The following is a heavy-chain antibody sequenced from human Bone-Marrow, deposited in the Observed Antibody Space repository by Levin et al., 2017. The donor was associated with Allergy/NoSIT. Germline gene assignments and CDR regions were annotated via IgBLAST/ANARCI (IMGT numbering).Heavy chain of an antibody. V-gene: IGHV4-4*07. Sequence: SETLSLTCLVSGGSNSNYYWSWIRQPAGKGLEWIGNIFTTGSTNYNPSLKNRVTMFMGPSKNQFSLNLTSVTAADTDVYYCARGGNWFDPWGQGTPVTVSS. CDR1: GGSNSNYY. D-gene: IGHD3-16*01. J-gene: IGHJ5*02. CDR3: ARGGNWFDP. CDR2: IFTTGST.